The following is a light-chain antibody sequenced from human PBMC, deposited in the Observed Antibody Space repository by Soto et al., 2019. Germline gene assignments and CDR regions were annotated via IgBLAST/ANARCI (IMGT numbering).Light chain of an antibody. CDR1: QSVSSSY. V-gene: IGKV3-20*01. J-gene: IGKJ5*01. Sequence: ETALTQSPGTASFSPGETVTVSSRACQSVSSSYLAWYQQKPGQAPRLLIYGASSRATGIPARFSGSGSGTEFTLSICALQSEHFAVYYCKQYKEWPRCTCGQGTRLEIK. CDR3: KQYKEWPRCT. CDR2: GAS.